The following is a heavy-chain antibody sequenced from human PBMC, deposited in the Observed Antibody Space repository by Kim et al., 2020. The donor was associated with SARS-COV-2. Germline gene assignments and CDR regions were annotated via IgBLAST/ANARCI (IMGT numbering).Heavy chain of an antibody. CDR2: IHYSGTT. D-gene: IGHD2-21*02. CDR3: VGLGGDWYCPPGN. J-gene: IGHJ1*01. CDR1: GASISDGTQY. V-gene: IGHV4-39*01. Sequence: SETLSLTCDVSGASISDGTQYWGWIRQPPGKGLEWIGNIHYSGTTYYNPSPKSRVTISVDTSKNQFSLNLNSVNAADTAVYYCVGLGGDWYCPPGNWG.